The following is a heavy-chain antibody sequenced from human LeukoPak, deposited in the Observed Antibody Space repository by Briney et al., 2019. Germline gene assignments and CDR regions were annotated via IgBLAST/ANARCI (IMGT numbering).Heavy chain of an antibody. CDR3: ARERQWMDY. D-gene: IGHD6-19*01. V-gene: IGHV3-23*01. CDR1: GFTVTSKY. Sequence: PGGSLRLSCAASGFTVTSKYMSWVRQAPGKGLEWVSVISGSGGSTYYADSVKGRFTISRDNSKNTLYLQMNSLGAEDTAVYYCARERQWMDYWGQGTLVTVSS. CDR2: ISGSGGST. J-gene: IGHJ4*02.